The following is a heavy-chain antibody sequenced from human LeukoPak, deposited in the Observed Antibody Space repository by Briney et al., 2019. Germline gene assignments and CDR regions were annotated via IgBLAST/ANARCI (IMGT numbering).Heavy chain of an antibody. D-gene: IGHD2-2*01. V-gene: IGHV1-2*02. Sequence: ASVKASCKASGYTFTGYYMHWVRQAPGQGLEWMGWINPNSGGTNYAQKFQGRVTMTRDTSISTAYVELSRLRSDDTAVYYCARIPIVVVPAAQGDNWFDPWGQGTLVTVSS. CDR3: ARIPIVVVPAAQGDNWFDP. CDR1: GYTFTGYY. J-gene: IGHJ5*02. CDR2: INPNSGGT.